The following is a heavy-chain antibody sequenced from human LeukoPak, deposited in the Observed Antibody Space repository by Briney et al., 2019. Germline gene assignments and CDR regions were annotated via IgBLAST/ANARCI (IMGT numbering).Heavy chain of an antibody. CDR3: ARHSSSWDLFDY. D-gene: IGHD6-13*01. Sequence: KPSETLSLTCAVYGGSFSGYYWSWIRQPPGKGLEWIGEINHSGSTNYNPSLKSRVTISVDTSKNQFSLKLSSATAADTAVYYCARHSSSWDLFDYWGQGTLVTVSS. CDR1: GGSFSGYY. V-gene: IGHV4-34*01. CDR2: INHSGST. J-gene: IGHJ4*02.